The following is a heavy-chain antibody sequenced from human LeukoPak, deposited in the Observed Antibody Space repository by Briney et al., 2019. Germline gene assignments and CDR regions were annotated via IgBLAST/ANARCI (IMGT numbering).Heavy chain of an antibody. D-gene: IGHD4-11*01. CDR2: INPITGGT. J-gene: IGHJ5*02. CDR3: ARGGATVANTRADWFDA. V-gene: IGHV1-2*02. CDR1: EYTFTGNY. Sequence: ASVKVSCTASEYTFTGNYLTWLRQAPGQGFEWMGWINPITGGTKFAQQFQGRVTMTRDTYISTVYMELTGLISDDTAVYYCARGGATVANTRADWFDAWGQGTLVTVSS.